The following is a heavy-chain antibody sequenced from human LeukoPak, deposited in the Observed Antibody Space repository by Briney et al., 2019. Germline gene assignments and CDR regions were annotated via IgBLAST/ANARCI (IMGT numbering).Heavy chain of an antibody. CDR2: ISYDGSNK. D-gene: IGHD5-24*01. CDR1: GFTFSSYG. CDR3: AKGVEMATIVAYFDY. V-gene: IGHV3-30*18. J-gene: IGHJ4*02. Sequence: GGSLRLSCAASGFTFSSYGMHWVRQAPGKGLEWVAVISYDGSNKYYADSVKGRFTISRDNSKNTPYLQMNSLRAEDTAVYYCAKGVEMATIVAYFDYWGQGTLVTVSS.